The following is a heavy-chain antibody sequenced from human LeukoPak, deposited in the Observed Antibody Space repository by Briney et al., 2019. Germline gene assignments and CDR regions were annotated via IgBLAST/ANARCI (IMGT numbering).Heavy chain of an antibody. Sequence: GGSLRLSCAASGFTFSSYAMSWVRQAPGKGLEWVSAISGSGGTTYNVDSVKGRFTISRDNSKYTLYLQMNNLRAEDTAVYYCARGGYMYGYGPDYWGQGTLVTVSS. V-gene: IGHV3-23*01. CDR2: ISGSGGTT. J-gene: IGHJ4*02. CDR3: ARGGYMYGYGPDY. D-gene: IGHD5-18*01. CDR1: GFTFSSYA.